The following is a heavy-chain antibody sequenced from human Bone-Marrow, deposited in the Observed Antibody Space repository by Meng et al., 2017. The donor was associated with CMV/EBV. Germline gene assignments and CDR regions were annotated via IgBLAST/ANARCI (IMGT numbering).Heavy chain of an antibody. V-gene: IGHV4-30-4*08. CDR1: GGSISSGDYY. Sequence: TLSLTCTVSGGSISSGDYYWSWIRQPPGKGLEWIGYIYYSGSTYYNPSLKSRVTISVDTSKNQFSLKLSSVTAADTAVYYCARRNNYYDSSGYYQYNWFDPWGQGTLVTVSS. CDR3: ARRNNYYDSSGYYQYNWFDP. J-gene: IGHJ5*02. CDR2: IYYSGST. D-gene: IGHD3-22*01.